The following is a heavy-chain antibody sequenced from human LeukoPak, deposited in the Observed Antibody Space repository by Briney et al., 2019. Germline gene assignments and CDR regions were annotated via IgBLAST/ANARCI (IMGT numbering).Heavy chain of an antibody. CDR3: AKALLWFGEFYYYYYGMDV. CDR1: GFTFSSYG. V-gene: IGHV3-30*18. J-gene: IGHJ6*04. CDR2: ISYDGSNK. Sequence: PGGSLRLSCAASGFTFSSYGMHWVRQAPGKGLEGVAVISYDGSNKYYADSVKGRFTISRDNSKNTLYLQMNSLRAEDTAVYYCAKALLWFGEFYYYYYGMDVWGKGTTVTVSS. D-gene: IGHD3-10*01.